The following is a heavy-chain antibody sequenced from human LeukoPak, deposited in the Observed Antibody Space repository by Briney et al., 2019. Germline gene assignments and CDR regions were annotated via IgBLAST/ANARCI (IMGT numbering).Heavy chain of an antibody. CDR2: LDPEDGEM. J-gene: IGHJ4*02. V-gene: IGHV1-24*01. CDR1: GYTLTELS. D-gene: IGHD1-26*01. Sequence: ASVKVSCKVSGYTLTELSLHWVRQAPGKGREWMGGLDPEDGEMIYSQKSQGRVTMTEDTSTDIAYMEMSSLRSEDTAVYYCATGRTKWDLLNYWGQGTLVTVSS. CDR3: ATGRTKWDLLNY.